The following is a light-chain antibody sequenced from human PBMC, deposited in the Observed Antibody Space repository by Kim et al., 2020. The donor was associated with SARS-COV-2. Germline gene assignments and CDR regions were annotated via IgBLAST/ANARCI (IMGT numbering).Light chain of an antibody. CDR2: YVS. V-gene: IGLV3-21*04. CDR3: QVWDSSSDHRV. Sequence: SYELTQPHSVSVAPGKTARITCGGNNIGSKSVHWYQQKPGQAPVLVIYYVSDRPSGIPERFSGSNSGNTATLSISRVEAGDEADYYCQVWDSSSDHRVFGGGTQLTVL. J-gene: IGLJ3*02. CDR1: NIGSKS.